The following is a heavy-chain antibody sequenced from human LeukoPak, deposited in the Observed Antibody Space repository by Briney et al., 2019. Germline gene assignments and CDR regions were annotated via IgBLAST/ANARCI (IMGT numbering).Heavy chain of an antibody. J-gene: IGHJ4*02. CDR1: GFTFSDYW. CDR3: KSGGAAPGSFDN. D-gene: IGHD6-13*01. V-gene: IGHV3-7*01. Sequence: GGSLRLSCAASGFTFSDYWMSWMRQAPGKGLEWVANIKYDGDEKYYVDSVKGRFTISRDNAKSSLYLQLNSLRVEDTAVYYCKSGGAAPGSFDNWGQGTLVTVSP. CDR2: IKYDGDEK.